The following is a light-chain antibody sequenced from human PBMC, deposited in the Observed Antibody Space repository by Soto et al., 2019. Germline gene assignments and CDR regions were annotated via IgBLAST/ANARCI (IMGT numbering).Light chain of an antibody. CDR2: AAS. V-gene: IGKV1-39*01. J-gene: IGKJ5*01. CDR3: QQYYDWPIT. Sequence: DIQMSQSPSTLSASVGDRVSITFLASQSISSYLNWYQQKPGKAPKLLIYAASSLQSGVPARFSGSGSGTEFTLTISSLQSEDFAVYYCQQYYDWPITFGQGTRLEIK. CDR1: QSISSY.